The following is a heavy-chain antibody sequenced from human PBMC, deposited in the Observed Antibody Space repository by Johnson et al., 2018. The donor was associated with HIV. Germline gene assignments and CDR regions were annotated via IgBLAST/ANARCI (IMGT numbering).Heavy chain of an antibody. CDR3: ARGVDGAFDI. D-gene: IGHD3-10*01. V-gene: IGHV3-23*04. CDR1: GFTSSSYW. CDR2: ISGSGGST. Sequence: VQLVESGGGVVQPGRSLRLSCAASGFTSSSYWMSWVRQAPGKGLEWVSAISGSGGSTYYADSVKGRFTISRDNSKNTLYLQMNSLRAEDTAVYYCARGVDGAFDIWGQGTMVTVSS. J-gene: IGHJ3*02.